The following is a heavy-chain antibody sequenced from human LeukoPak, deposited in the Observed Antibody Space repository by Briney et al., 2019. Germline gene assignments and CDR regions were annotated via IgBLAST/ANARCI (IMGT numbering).Heavy chain of an antibody. CDR2: IYHSGST. D-gene: IGHD5-24*01. CDR1: GYSISSGYY. V-gene: IGHV4-38-2*02. Sequence: SETLSLTCTVSGYSISSGYYWGWIRQPPGKGLEWIGSIYHSGSTYYNPSLKSRVTISVDTSKNQFSLKLSSVTAADTAVYYCAGTRWLQSNVDYWGQGTLVTVSS. CDR3: AGTRWLQSNVDY. J-gene: IGHJ4*02.